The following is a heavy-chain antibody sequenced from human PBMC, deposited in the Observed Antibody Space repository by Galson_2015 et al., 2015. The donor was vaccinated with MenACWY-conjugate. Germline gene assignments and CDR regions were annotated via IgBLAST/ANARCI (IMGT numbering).Heavy chain of an antibody. CDR3: ARVDYGAYHDAFDI. V-gene: IGHV4-38-2*02. D-gene: IGHD4-17*01. J-gene: IGHJ3*02. Sequence: SETLSLTCSVSGFSVTSGYYWGWIRQPPGKGLEWIGSIYHSGNTYYNSSLKSRVIISVDTSKNQFSLKLNSVTVADTAVYYCARVDYGAYHDAFDIWGPGTMVTVSS. CDR1: GFSVTSGYY. CDR2: IYHSGNT.